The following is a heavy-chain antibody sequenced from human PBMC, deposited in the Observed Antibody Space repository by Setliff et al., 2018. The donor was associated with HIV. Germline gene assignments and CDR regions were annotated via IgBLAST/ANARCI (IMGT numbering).Heavy chain of an antibody. D-gene: IGHD3-10*01. CDR1: GGSISSGSYY. CDR2: IYTSGST. Sequence: SETLSLTCTVSGGSISSGSYYWSWIRQPAGKGLEWIGHIYTSGSTNYNPSLKSRVTISVDTSKNQFSLKLSSVTAADTALYFCARATFGSTSSGINYYMDVWGKGTTVTVSS. CDR3: ARATFGSTSSGINYYMDV. V-gene: IGHV4-61*09. J-gene: IGHJ6*03.